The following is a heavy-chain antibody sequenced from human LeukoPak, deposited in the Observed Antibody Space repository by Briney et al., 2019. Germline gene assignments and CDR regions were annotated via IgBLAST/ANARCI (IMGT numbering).Heavy chain of an antibody. CDR1: GGSISRYY. CDR2: IDDSGNT. Sequence: SETLSLTCTVSGGSISRYYWSWIRRPPGKGLEWIGYIDDSGNTNYNPSLESQVTISVDKSKNQFSLKLSFVTAADTAMYYCARSDYHNSGSHTVFDAFDIWGQGTRVTVSS. V-gene: IGHV4-59*01. D-gene: IGHD3-10*01. CDR3: ARSDYHNSGSHTVFDAFDI. J-gene: IGHJ3*02.